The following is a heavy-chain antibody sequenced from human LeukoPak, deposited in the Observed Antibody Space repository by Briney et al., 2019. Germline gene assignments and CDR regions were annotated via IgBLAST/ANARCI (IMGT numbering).Heavy chain of an antibody. CDR3: ARISCTGGNCRPYSYYDMDV. J-gene: IGHJ6*02. Sequence: GGSLRLSCAASGFTFSSYWMHWVRQAPGKGLVWVSRINSDGSSTSYADSVKGRFTISRDNAKNTLYLQMNSLRAEDTAVYYCARISCTGGNCRPYSYYDMDVWGQGTTVTVSS. CDR2: INSDGSST. V-gene: IGHV3-74*01. D-gene: IGHD2-15*01. CDR1: GFTFSSYW.